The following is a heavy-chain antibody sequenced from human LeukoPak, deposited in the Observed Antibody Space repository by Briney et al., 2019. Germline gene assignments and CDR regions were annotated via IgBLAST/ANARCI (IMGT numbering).Heavy chain of an antibody. Sequence: SETLSLTCTVSGGSISSYYWSWIRQPPGKGLEWIGYISYTGSTNYNPSLKSRLTISVDTSKDQFSLKLRSVTAADTAVYYCARDDGDRAGFYYYDYMDVWVKGTTVTVSS. CDR1: GGSISSYY. D-gene: IGHD4-17*01. J-gene: IGHJ6*03. CDR3: ARDDGDRAGFYYYDYMDV. CDR2: ISYTGST. V-gene: IGHV4-59*01.